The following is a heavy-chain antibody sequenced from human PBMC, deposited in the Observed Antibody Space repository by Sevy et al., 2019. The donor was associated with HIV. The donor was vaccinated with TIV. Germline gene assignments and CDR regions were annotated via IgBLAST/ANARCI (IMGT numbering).Heavy chain of an antibody. D-gene: IGHD3-3*01. CDR2: IIPIFGTA. Sequence: ASVKVSCKASGGTFSSYAISWVRQAPGQGLEWMGGIIPIFGTANYAQKFQGRVTITADKSTSTAYMELSSLRSEDTTVYYCASPLYYDFWSGRRTYYYMDVWGKGTTVTVSS. CDR3: ASPLYYDFWSGRRTYYYMDV. J-gene: IGHJ6*03. V-gene: IGHV1-69*06. CDR1: GGTFSSYA.